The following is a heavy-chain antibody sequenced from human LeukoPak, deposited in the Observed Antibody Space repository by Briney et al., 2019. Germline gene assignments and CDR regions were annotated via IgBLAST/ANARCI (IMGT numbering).Heavy chain of an antibody. V-gene: IGHV4-59*06. CDR2: IYYSGST. CDR1: GGSISSYY. J-gene: IGHJ4*02. Sequence: SETLSLTCTVSGGSISSYYWSWIRQPPGKGLEWIGYIYYSGSTYYNPSLKSRVTVSVDTSKNQFSLKLSSVTAADTAVYYCARALRITMVRGVIGYFDYWGQGTLVTVSS. CDR3: ARALRITMVRGVIGYFDY. D-gene: IGHD3-10*01.